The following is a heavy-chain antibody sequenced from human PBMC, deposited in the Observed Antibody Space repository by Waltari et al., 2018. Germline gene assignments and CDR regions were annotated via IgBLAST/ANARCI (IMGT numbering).Heavy chain of an antibody. J-gene: IGHJ6*03. V-gene: IGHV1-69*14. CDR2: IIPIFGTA. CDR3: ARGGSRGYVHYYYMDV. Sequence: QVQLVQSGAEVKKPGSSVKVSCKPSGGTFSSYATSWVRQAPGQGLEWMGGIIPIFGTANYEQKLQGRVTITADKSTSTAYMELSSLRSEDTAVYYCARGGSRGYVHYYYMDVWGKGTTVTVSS. D-gene: IGHD5-12*01. CDR1: GGTFSSYA.